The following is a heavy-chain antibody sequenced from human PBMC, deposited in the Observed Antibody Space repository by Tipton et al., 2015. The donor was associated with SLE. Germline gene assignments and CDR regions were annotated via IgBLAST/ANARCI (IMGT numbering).Heavy chain of an antibody. CDR2: ISSSGRLM. V-gene: IGHV3-11*04. Sequence: GSLRLSCAASGFTFSDYYMSWIRQGPGKGLEWVSYISSSGRLMDYADSVKGRFTVSRDNAKNSLFLQMNNLRAEDTAVYYCATRGYDFWSGPWGQGTLVTVSS. D-gene: IGHD3-3*01. J-gene: IGHJ5*02. CDR1: GFTFSDYY. CDR3: ATRGYDFWSGP.